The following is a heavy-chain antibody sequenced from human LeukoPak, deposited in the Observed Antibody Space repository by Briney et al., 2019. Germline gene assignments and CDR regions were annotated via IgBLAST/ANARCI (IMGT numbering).Heavy chain of an antibody. CDR1: GGSISSSSYY. V-gene: IGHV4-39*01. CDR3: ARPQSDTADAFDI. CDR2: IYYSGST. Sequence: SETLSLTCTVSGGSISSSSYYWGWIRQPPGKGLEWIGSIYYSGSTYYNPSLKSRVTISVVTSKNQFSLKLSSVTAADTAVYYCARPQSDTADAFDIWGQGTMVTVSS. J-gene: IGHJ3*02. D-gene: IGHD5-18*01.